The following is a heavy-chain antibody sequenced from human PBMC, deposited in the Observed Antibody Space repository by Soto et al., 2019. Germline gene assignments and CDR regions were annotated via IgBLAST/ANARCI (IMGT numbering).Heavy chain of an antibody. CDR3: ATGDVYCSSTSCHAIRGVWYYYMDV. V-gene: IGHV1-24*01. D-gene: IGHD2-2*01. CDR2: FDPEDGET. CDR1: GYTLTELS. Sequence: ASVKVSCKVSGYTLTELSMHWVRQAPGKGLEWMGGFDPEDGETIYAQKFQGRVTMTEDTSTDTAYMELSSLRSEDTAVYYCATGDVYCSSTSCHAIRGVWYYYMDVWGKGTTVTVSS. J-gene: IGHJ6*03.